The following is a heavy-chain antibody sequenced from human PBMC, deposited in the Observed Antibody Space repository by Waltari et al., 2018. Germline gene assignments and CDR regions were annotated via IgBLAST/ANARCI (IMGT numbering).Heavy chain of an antibody. J-gene: IGHJ3*02. D-gene: IGHD3-22*01. Sequence: EVQLVESGGGLVQPGGSLRLSCAASGFNLSSYWMRWVRQAPGKGLEWVANIKKDGSEEYYVDSVRGRFTISRDNAKNSLYLQMNSLRPEDTAVYYCARDQWFAFDIWGQGTMVTVSS. CDR2: IKKDGSEE. CDR1: GFNLSSYW. CDR3: ARDQWFAFDI. V-gene: IGHV3-7*01.